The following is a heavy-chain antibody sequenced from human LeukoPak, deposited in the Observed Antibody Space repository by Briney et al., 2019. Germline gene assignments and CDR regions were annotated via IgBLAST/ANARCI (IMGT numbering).Heavy chain of an antibody. CDR3: ARDASAWARDC. V-gene: IGHV3-7*01. J-gene: IGHJ4*02. Sequence: GGSLRLSCAASGLTFSSSWMSWLRQAPGKGLEWVANINQDGSAKYYVDSVKGQFTISRDDAKNSLYLQMNSLRVEDTAVYYCARDASAWARDCWGQGTLVTVSS. D-gene: IGHD2-21*01. CDR1: GLTFSSSW. CDR2: INQDGSAK.